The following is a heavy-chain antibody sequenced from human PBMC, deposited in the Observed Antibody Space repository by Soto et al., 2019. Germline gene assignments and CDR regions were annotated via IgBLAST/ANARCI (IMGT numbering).Heavy chain of an antibody. D-gene: IGHD5-12*01. V-gene: IGHV1-69*01. CDR3: ARVGGGYNFGAVY. CDR1: GGGNLSDYR. CDR2: IIPNLGSA. Sequence: QVQLVQSGAEVQKPGSSVQVSCKASGGGNLSDYRTTWVRQAPGPGLEWMGGIIPNLGSAHYTQYFQGRVTITADESTSTAYMQLRSLRSEDTAVYYWARVGGGYNFGAVYWGQGTPVTAS. J-gene: IGHJ4*02.